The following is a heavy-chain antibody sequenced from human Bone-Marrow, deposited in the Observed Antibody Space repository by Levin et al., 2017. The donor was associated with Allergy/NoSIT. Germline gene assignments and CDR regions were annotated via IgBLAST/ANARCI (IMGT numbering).Heavy chain of an antibody. J-gene: IGHJ4*02. CDR1: SFPFLPSS. Sequence: SFPSSSFPFLPSSLPWVRQAPGMGLVWVSNILNDGTTNYADSVKGRFTISRDPAQNTLYLQMNSLGEEDTAVYFCARGGCDRTSCLDHWGQGILVTVSS. D-gene: IGHD2-2*01. CDR2: ILNDGTT. CDR3: ARGGCDRTSCLDH. V-gene: IGHV3-74*01.